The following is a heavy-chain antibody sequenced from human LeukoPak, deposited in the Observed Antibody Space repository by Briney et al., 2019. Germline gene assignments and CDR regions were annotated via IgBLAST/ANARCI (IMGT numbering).Heavy chain of an antibody. Sequence: PGGSLRLSCAASGFTFSSYAMHWVRQAPGKGLEYVSAISSNGGSTYYANSVKGRFTISRDNSKNTLYLQMGSLRAEDMAVYYCARDGEVGATPLHYWGQGTLVTVSS. J-gene: IGHJ4*02. CDR1: GFTFSSYA. V-gene: IGHV3-64*01. D-gene: IGHD1-26*01. CDR2: ISSNGGST. CDR3: ARDGEVGATPLHY.